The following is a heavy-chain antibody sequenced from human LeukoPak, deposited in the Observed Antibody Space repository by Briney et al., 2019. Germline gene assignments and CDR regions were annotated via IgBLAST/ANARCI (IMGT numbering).Heavy chain of an antibody. Sequence: SETLSLTCTVSGGSISSYYWSWIRQPPGKGLEWIGYIYYSGSTNYNPSLKSRVTISVDTSKNQFSLKLSSVTAADTAVYYCARGEVVTGWPYFDYWGQGTLVTVSS. CDR1: GGSISSYY. V-gene: IGHV4-59*01. J-gene: IGHJ4*02. CDR3: ARGEVVTGWPYFDY. D-gene: IGHD4-23*01. CDR2: IYYSGST.